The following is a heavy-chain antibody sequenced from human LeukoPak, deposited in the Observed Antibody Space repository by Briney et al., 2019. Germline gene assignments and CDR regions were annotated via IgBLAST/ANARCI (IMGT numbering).Heavy chain of an antibody. CDR1: GFTFSDYY. D-gene: IGHD3-22*01. V-gene: IGHV3-11*01. CDR2: ISSSGSTI. Sequence: PGGSLRLSCAASGFTFSDYYMSWIRQAPGKGLEWVSYISSSGSTIYYTDSVKGRFTISRDNAKNSLYLQMNSLRAEDTAVYYRARVGSYYYDSSGYYYPEAFDIWGQGTMVTVSS. J-gene: IGHJ3*02. CDR3: ARVGSYYYDSSGYYYPEAFDI.